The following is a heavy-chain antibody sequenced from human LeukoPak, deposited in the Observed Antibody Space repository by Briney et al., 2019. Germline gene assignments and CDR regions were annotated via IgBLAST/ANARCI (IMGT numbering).Heavy chain of an antibody. CDR3: AREADYYDSSGYYSADYFDY. D-gene: IGHD3-22*01. Sequence: GGSLRLSCAASGFTFSSYWMNWARQAPGKGLEWVASINHNGNVNYYVDSVKGRFTISRDNAKNSLYLQMSNLRAEDTAVYYCAREADYYDSSGYYSADYFDYWGQGTLVTVSS. J-gene: IGHJ4*02. CDR2: INHNGNVN. V-gene: IGHV3-7*01. CDR1: GFTFSSYW.